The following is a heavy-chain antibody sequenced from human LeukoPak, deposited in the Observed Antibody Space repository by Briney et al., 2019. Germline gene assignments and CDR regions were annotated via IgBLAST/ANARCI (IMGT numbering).Heavy chain of an antibody. J-gene: IGHJ5*02. CDR3: ARAIGNWFDA. CDR1: GYTFTSYD. Sequence: ASVKVSCKASGYTFTSYDINWVRQATGQGLEWMGWMNPNSGNTGYAQKFHDRVTMTRDTSMNTAYLELSSLTSEDTAVYYCARAIGNWFDAWGQGILVTVS. D-gene: IGHD2/OR15-2a*01. V-gene: IGHV1-8*01. CDR2: MNPNSGNT.